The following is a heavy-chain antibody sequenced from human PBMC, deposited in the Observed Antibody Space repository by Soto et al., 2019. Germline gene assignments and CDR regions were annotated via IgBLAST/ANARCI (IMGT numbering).Heavy chain of an antibody. CDR1: GYTFTSYA. V-gene: IGHV1-3*01. J-gene: IGHJ3*02. D-gene: IGHD3-22*01. CDR2: INAGSGNT. Sequence: GASVKVSCKASGYTFTSYAMHWVRQAPGQRLEWMGWINAGSGNTKYSQKFQGRVTITRDTSASTAYMELNSLRAEDTAVYYCARGKYYYDSSGYYPLGPYSAFDIWGQGTMVTVSS. CDR3: ARGKYYYDSSGYYPLGPYSAFDI.